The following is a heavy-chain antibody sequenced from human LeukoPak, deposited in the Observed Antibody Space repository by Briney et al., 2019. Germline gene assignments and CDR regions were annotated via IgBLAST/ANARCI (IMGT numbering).Heavy chain of an antibody. V-gene: IGHV3-23*01. CDR3: AKDHGRVLWFGEFNFDY. CDR1: GFTFSSYA. J-gene: IGHJ4*02. Sequence: PGGSLRPSCAASGFTFSSYAMSWVRQAPGKGLEWVSAISGSGGSTYYADSVKGRFTISRDNSKNTLYLQMNSLRAEDTAVYYCAKDHGRVLWFGEFNFDYWGQGTLVTVSS. D-gene: IGHD3-10*01. CDR2: ISGSGGST.